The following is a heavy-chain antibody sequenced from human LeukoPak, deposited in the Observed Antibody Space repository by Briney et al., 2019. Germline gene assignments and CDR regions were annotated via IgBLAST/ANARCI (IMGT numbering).Heavy chain of an antibody. V-gene: IGHV4-59*01. Sequence: SSETLSLTCTVSGGPISSYYWSWIRQPPGKGLEWIGYMYYSGSTNYNPSLKSRVTISVDTSKNQFSLKLSSVTAADTAVYYCARDVGCSSTSCNLAFEIWGQGTMVTVSS. D-gene: IGHD2-2*01. CDR3: ARDVGCSSTSCNLAFEI. CDR2: MYYSGST. CDR1: GGPISSYY. J-gene: IGHJ3*02.